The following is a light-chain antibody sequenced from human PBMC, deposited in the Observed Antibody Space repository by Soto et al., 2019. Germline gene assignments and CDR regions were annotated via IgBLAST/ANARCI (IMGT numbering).Light chain of an antibody. Sequence: DIQMTQSPSSLSASVGDRVTITGRAIQDISNYLAWFQQKPGKAPKSLIYAASNVQSGVPSKFSGSGSGTDFILTISSLEPEDFATYYCQQYHTFPLTLGGGNKVDI. CDR1: QDISNY. CDR3: QQYHTFPLT. V-gene: IGKV1-16*02. J-gene: IGKJ4*01. CDR2: AAS.